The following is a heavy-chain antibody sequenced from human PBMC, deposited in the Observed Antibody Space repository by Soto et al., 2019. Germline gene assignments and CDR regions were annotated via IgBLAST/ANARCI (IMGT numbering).Heavy chain of an antibody. J-gene: IGHJ1*01. Sequence: SVKVSCKASGGTFSSYASSWVRQAPGQGLEWMGGIIPIFGTANYAQKFQGRVTITADESTSTAYMELSGLRSEDTAVYYCARERGVGAEYFQHLGQGTLVTFCS. CDR3: ARERGVGAEYFQH. D-gene: IGHD1-26*01. V-gene: IGHV1-69*13. CDR2: IIPIFGTA. CDR1: GGTFSSYA.